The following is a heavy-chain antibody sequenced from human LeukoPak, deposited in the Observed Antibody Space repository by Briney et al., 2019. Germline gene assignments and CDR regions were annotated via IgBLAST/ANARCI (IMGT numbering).Heavy chain of an antibody. D-gene: IGHD3-22*01. CDR3: ARPRKYYDSSGAFDI. CDR1: GGSISSGDYY. J-gene: IGHJ3*02. V-gene: IGHV4-61*08. Sequence: SQTLSLTCTVSGGSISSGDYYWSWIRQPPGKGLEWIGYIYYSESTNYNPSLKSRVTISVDTSKNQFSLKLSSVTAADTAVYYCARPRKYYDSSGAFDIWGQGTMVTVSS. CDR2: IYYSEST.